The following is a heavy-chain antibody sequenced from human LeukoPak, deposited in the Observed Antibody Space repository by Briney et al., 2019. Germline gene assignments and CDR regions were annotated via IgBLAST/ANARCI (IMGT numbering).Heavy chain of an antibody. V-gene: IGHV3-30*02. CDR2: IRYDGSNK. CDR1: GFTFSSYG. J-gene: IGHJ4*02. CDR3: AKIINDSRDY. Sequence: GGSLRLSCAASGFTFSSYGMHWVRQAPGKGLEWVAFIRYDGSNKYYADSVKGRFTISRDNSKNKLYLQMNSLRAEDTAVYYCAKIINDSRDYWGQGTLVTVSS. D-gene: IGHD3-22*01.